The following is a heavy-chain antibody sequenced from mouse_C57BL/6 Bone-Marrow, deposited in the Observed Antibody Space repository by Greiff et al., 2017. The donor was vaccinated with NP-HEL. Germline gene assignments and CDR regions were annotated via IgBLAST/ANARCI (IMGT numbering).Heavy chain of an antibody. CDR3: TPTGGYYAMDY. J-gene: IGHJ4*01. CDR2: IRLKSDNYAT. V-gene: IGHV6-3*01. D-gene: IGHD1-1*01. Sequence: EVKLVESGGGLVQPGGSMKLSCVASGFTFSNYWMNWVRQSPEKGLEWVAQIRLKSDNYATHYAESVKGRFTISRDDSKSSVYLQMNNLRAEDTGIDYCTPTGGYYAMDYWGQGTSVTVSS. CDR1: GFTFSNYW.